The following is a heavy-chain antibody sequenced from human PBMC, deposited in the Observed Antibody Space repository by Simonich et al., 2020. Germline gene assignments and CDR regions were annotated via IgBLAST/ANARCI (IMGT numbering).Heavy chain of an antibody. V-gene: IGHV1-8*03. CDR3: ARARYCSSTSCYNWFDP. J-gene: IGHJ5*02. CDR1: GYTFTSYD. CDR2: KNPNSGNT. D-gene: IGHD2-2*01. Sequence: QVQLVQSGAEVKKPGASVKVSCKASGYTFTSYDIKWVRQATGQGPEGMGWKNPNSGNTGYAQKVQGRVTITRNTSISTAYMELSSLRSEDTAVYYCARARYCSSTSCYNWFDPWGQGTLVTVSS.